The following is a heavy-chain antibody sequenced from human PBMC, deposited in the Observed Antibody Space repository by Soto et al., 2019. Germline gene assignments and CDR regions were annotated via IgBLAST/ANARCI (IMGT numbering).Heavy chain of an antibody. D-gene: IGHD6-19*01. CDR2: IYYSGST. CDR1: GRSISSSY. CDR3: ARDAYSSVWKLGY. V-gene: IGHV4-59*01. Sequence: PSETLSLTCAVSGRSISSSYWCWIRQPPGKGLEWIGHIYYSGSTNYNPSLKSRVTISVDTSKNQFSLRLNSVTSADTAVYYCARDAYSSVWKLGYWGQGTLVTVSS. J-gene: IGHJ4*02.